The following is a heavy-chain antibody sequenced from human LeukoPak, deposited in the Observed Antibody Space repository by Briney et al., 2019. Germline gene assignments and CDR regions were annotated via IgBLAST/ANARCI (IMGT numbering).Heavy chain of an antibody. Sequence: GRSLRLSCVASKFIFSDYWMRWVRQAPGKGLEWVANIKQGGREEKYVDSVKGRFAISRDDAKSTLYLQMDSLRGDDTPVYYCARDNGGWFDFWGRGTLVTVSS. J-gene: IGHJ5*01. CDR2: IKQGGREE. D-gene: IGHD3-10*01. V-gene: IGHV3-7*03. CDR1: KFIFSDYW. CDR3: ARDNGGWFDF.